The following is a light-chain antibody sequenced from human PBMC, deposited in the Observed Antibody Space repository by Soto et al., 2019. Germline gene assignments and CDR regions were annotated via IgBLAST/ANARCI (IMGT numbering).Light chain of an antibody. CDR2: GAS. CDR3: QQYNNWTPT. Sequence: EIVMTQSPATLSVSPGERATLSCRASQSVSSKLAWYQQKPGQAPRLLIYGASTRSTGIPAGFSGSGSGTEFTLTISSLQSEDFALYYCQQYNNWTPTFGQGTKVEIK. CDR1: QSVSSK. J-gene: IGKJ1*01. V-gene: IGKV3-15*01.